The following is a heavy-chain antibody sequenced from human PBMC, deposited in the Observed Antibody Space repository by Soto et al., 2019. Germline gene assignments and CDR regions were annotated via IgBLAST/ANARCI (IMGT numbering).Heavy chain of an antibody. Sequence: SLKVSCKASGGTFSSYTISWVRQAPGQGLEWMGRIIPILGIANYAQKFQGRVTITADKSTSTAYMELSSLRSEDTAVYYCASPSSSGWYSGFDYWGQGTLDPVSS. CDR3: ASPSSSGWYSGFDY. CDR2: IIPILGIA. V-gene: IGHV1-69*02. D-gene: IGHD6-19*01. CDR1: GGTFSSYT. J-gene: IGHJ4*02.